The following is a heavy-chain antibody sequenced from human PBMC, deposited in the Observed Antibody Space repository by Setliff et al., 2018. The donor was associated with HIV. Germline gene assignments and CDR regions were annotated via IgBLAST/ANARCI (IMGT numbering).Heavy chain of an antibody. CDR2: IHAGNGYT. V-gene: IGHV1-3*01. CDR3: ARIWGIPPLYYFDY. J-gene: IGHJ4*02. CDR1: GHTFTSYA. Sequence: ASVKVSCKASGHTFTSYAMHWVRQAPGQRPEWMGWIHAGNGYTKYSQKFQGRVTFTRDTSASAAYMDLSSLRSEDTAVYYCARIWGIPPLYYFDYWGQGTLVTVSS. D-gene: IGHD3-16*01.